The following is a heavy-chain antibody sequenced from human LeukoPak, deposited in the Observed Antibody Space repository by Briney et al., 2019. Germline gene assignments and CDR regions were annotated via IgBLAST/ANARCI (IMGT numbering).Heavy chain of an antibody. D-gene: IGHD3-10*01. CDR3: ARGELLEVYFDY. J-gene: IGHJ4*02. CDR1: GGPISSYY. V-gene: IGHV4-59*08. CDR2: VYYSGST. Sequence: SETLSLTCTVSGGPISSYYWSWIRQPPGKGLEWIGYVYYSGSTNYNPSLKSRVSISVDTSKNQFSLELSSVTAADTAVYYCARGELLEVYFDYWGQGTLVTVSS.